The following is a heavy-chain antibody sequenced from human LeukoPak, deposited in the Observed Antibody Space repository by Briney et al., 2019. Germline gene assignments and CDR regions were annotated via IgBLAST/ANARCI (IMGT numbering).Heavy chain of an antibody. D-gene: IGHD3-10*01. CDR2: IYYSGST. CDR1: GGSISSSSYY. J-gene: IGHJ6*03. CDR3: ASPPSGSVFNYMDV. V-gene: IGHV4-39*07. Sequence: SETLSLTCTVSGGSISSSSYYWGWIRQPPRKGLEWIGSIYYSGSTYYNPSLKSRVTISVDTSKNQFSLKLSSVTAADTAVYYCASPPSGSVFNYMDVWGKGTTVTVSS.